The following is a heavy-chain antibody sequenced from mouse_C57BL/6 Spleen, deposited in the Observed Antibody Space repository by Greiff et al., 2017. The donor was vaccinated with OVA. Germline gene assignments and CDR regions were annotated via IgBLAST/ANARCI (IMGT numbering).Heavy chain of an antibody. Sequence: QVQLQQSGPELVKPGASVKISCKASGYAFSSSWMNWVKQRPGKGLEWIGRIYPGDGDTNYNGKFKGKATLTADKSSSTAYMQLSSLTSEDSAVYFCARKGGDGGFAYWGQGTLVTVSA. V-gene: IGHV1-82*01. CDR2: IYPGDGDT. CDR3: ARKGGDGGFAY. D-gene: IGHD3-3*01. J-gene: IGHJ3*01. CDR1: GYAFSSSW.